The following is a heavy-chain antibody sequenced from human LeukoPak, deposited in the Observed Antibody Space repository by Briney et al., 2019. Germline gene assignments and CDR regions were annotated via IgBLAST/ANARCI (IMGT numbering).Heavy chain of an antibody. CDR1: GFTFSSYW. Sequence: GGSLRLSCAASGFTFSSYWMSWVRQAPGKGLEWVANIKQDGSEKYYVDSVKGRFTISRDNAKNSLYLQMNSLRAEDTAVYYCARVGFLEWLKFPPRNYYFDYWGQGTLVTVSS. D-gene: IGHD3-3*01. CDR2: IKQDGSEK. J-gene: IGHJ4*02. V-gene: IGHV3-7*01. CDR3: ARVGFLEWLKFPPRNYYFDY.